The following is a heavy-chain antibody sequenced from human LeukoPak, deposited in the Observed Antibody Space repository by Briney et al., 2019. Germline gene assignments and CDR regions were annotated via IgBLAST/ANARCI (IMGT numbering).Heavy chain of an antibody. CDR1: GGSITSSGYY. CDR2: AYYSGST. CDR3: ARVTGLAVFGVVVIDD. Sequence: SETLSLTCKVSGGSITSSGYYWGWIRQPPGKGLEWVGSAYYSGSTYYNPSLKSRLTISLDTSKNHFSLKVSSVTAADTAVYCCARVTGLAVFGVVVIDDWGQGTLVTVSS. V-gene: IGHV4-39*07. J-gene: IGHJ4*02. D-gene: IGHD3-3*01.